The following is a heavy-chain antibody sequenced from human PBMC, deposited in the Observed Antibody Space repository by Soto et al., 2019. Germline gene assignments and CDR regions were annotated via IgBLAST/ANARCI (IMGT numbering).Heavy chain of an antibody. Sequence: QVQLVESGGGLVQPGRSLRLSCAASGFNFSSYVMHWVRQAPGKGLEWVAVIWYDGGKKYYAYSVKGRFTISIDNSKNTLYLQMNRLRAEDTAVYYCARDGQWLPRDGLRSSYYFDYWGQGTLVTVSS. V-gene: IGHV3-33*01. CDR1: GFNFSSYV. CDR2: IWYDGGKK. J-gene: IGHJ4*02. D-gene: IGHD6-19*01. CDR3: ARDGQWLPRDGLRSSYYFDY.